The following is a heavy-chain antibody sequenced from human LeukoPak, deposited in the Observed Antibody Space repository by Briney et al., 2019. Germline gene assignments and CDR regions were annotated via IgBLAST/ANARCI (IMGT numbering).Heavy chain of an antibody. CDR3: AGRDGYNYYYFDY. CDR2: IIPIFGTA. Sequence: SVKVSCKASGGTFSSYAISWVRQAPGQGLEWMGGIIPIFGTANYAQKFQGRVTITADESTSTAYMELSSLRSEDTAVYYCAGRDGYNYYYFDYWGQGTLVTVSS. V-gene: IGHV1-69*13. J-gene: IGHJ4*02. CDR1: GGTFSSYA. D-gene: IGHD5-24*01.